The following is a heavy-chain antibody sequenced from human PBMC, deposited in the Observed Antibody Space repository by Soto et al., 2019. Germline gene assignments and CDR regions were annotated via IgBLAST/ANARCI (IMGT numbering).Heavy chain of an antibody. CDR3: ARARPPRSWPPGYYYHGMDV. V-gene: IGHV1-18*01. CDR1: GYTFTSYG. CDR2: ISAYNGNT. J-gene: IGHJ6*02. Sequence: ASVKVSCKASGYTFTSYGISWVRQAPGQGLEWMGWISAYNGNTNYAQKLQGRVTMTTDTSTSTAYMELRSLRSDDTAVYYCARARPPRSWPPGYYYHGMDVWGQGTTVTV. D-gene: IGHD6-13*01.